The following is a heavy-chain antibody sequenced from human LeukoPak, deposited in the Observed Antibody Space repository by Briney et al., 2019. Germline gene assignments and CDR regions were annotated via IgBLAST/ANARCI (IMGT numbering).Heavy chain of an antibody. CDR2: IKQDGSEK. V-gene: IGHV3-7*01. CDR3: ARESGYSNYGWFDP. Sequence: GGSLRLSCAASGFTFNTYWMSWVRQAPGKGLEWVGNIKQDGSEKYYVDSVKGRFTISRDNAKNSLYLQMNSLRAEDTAVYYCARESGYSNYGWFDPWGQGTLVTVSS. J-gene: IGHJ5*02. CDR1: GFTFNTYW. D-gene: IGHD4-11*01.